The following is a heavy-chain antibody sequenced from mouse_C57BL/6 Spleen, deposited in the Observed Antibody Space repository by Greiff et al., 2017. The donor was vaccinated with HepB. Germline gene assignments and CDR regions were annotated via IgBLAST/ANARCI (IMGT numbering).Heavy chain of an antibody. D-gene: IGHD1-1*01. CDR3: ARRITTVVAGLYWYFDV. CDR1: GYTFTSYW. J-gene: IGHJ1*03. Sequence: QVQLQQPGAELVKPGASVKLSCKASGYTFTSYWMHWVKQRPGRGLEWIGRIDPNSGGTKYNEKFKSKATLTVDKPSSTAYMQLSSLTSEDSAVYYCARRITTVVAGLYWYFDVWGTGTTVTVSS. V-gene: IGHV1-72*01. CDR2: IDPNSGGT.